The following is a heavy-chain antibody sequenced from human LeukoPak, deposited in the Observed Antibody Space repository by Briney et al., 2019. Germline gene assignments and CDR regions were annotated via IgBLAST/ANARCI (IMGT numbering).Heavy chain of an antibody. CDR2: INPNSGGT. Sequence: ASVKVSCKASGYTFTGYYMHWVRQAPGQGLEWMGWINPNSGGTNYAQKFQGRVTMTRDTSISTAYMELSRLRSDDTAVYYCARDRSRYSGYDLGYWGQGALVTVSS. CDR3: ARDRSRYSGYDLGY. CDR1: GYTFTGYY. J-gene: IGHJ4*02. V-gene: IGHV1-2*02. D-gene: IGHD5-12*01.